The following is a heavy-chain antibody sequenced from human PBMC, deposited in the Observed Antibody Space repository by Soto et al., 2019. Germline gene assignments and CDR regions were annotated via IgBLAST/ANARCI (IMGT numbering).Heavy chain of an antibody. J-gene: IGHJ4*02. CDR1: GYSFTNYW. CDR2: IYPGDSDT. V-gene: IGHV5-51*01. CDR3: ARGKALCFDS. Sequence: GESLKISCKASGYSFTNYWIGWVRQMPGKGLEWMGVIYPGDSDTRYSPSFQGQVTISADKSLDTAYLHWDSLKASDTAIYYCARGKALCFDSWGQGTLVTVS.